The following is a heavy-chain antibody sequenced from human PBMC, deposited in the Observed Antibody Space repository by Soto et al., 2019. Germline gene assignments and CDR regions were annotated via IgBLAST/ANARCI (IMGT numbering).Heavy chain of an antibody. J-gene: IGHJ4*02. Sequence: SETLSLTCTVSGGSISSGGYYWSWIRQHPGKGLEWIGYIYYSGSTYYNPSLKSRVTISVDTSKNQFSLKLSSVTAADTAVYFCARHVNLPLAGTGLDSWGRGTLVTVSS. CDR3: ARHVNLPLAGTGLDS. CDR2: IYYSGST. CDR1: GGSISSGGYY. V-gene: IGHV4-31*03. D-gene: IGHD6-19*01.